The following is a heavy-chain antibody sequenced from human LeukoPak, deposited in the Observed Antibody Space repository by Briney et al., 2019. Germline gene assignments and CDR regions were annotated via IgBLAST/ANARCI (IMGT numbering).Heavy chain of an antibody. CDR3: AREVVVAATVDY. D-gene: IGHD2-15*01. V-gene: IGHV4-30-4*01. J-gene: IGHJ4*02. Sequence: PSQTLSLTCTVSGGSISSGDYYWSWIRQPPGKGLEWIGYIYYSGNTYYNPSLKSRVTISVDTPKNQFSLKLSSVTAADTAVYYCAREVVVAATVDYWGQGTLVTVSS. CDR2: IYYSGNT. CDR1: GGSISSGDYY.